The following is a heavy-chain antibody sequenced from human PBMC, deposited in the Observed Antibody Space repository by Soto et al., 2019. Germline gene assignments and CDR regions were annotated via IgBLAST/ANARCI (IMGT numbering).Heavy chain of an antibody. Sequence: SLNGYRKSSGDRISNFGISWVRQAPGQGLEWMGGIVPVFGRPNYAQRFRGRLTITADESTSTGYMELISLRSDDTAVYYCAREGSGYNFWGQGTQVTVSS. CDR2: IVPVFGRP. D-gene: IGHD5-12*01. CDR3: AREGSGYNF. CDR1: GDRISNFG. J-gene: IGHJ4*02. V-gene: IGHV1-69*13.